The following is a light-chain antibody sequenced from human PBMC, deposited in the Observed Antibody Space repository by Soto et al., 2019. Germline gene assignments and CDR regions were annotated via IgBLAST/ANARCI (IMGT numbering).Light chain of an antibody. V-gene: IGKV1-39*01. J-gene: IGKJ3*01. Sequence: DIQMTQSPSSLSASVGDRVTITCRASQSISSYLNWYQQKPGKAPKLLIYAASSLQSGVPSRFSVRGSGPHFTLPIGSLPPEDFATYYCQQSYRTPFTFVPGTKVDIK. CDR1: QSISSY. CDR2: AAS. CDR3: QQSYRTPFT.